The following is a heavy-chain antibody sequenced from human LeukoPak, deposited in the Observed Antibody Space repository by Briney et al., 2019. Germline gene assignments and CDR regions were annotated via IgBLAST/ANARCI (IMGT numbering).Heavy chain of an antibody. J-gene: IGHJ4*02. D-gene: IGHD3-22*01. Sequence: GGSLRLSCAGSGFTFRNYAMSWVRQAPGKGLEWVPVIISGGGSTYYADSVKGRFTISRDNSKNTLYLQMNSLRAEDTAVYYCAKDESSGCYYFDHWGQGTLVTVSS. CDR2: IISGGGST. CDR1: GFTFRNYA. V-gene: IGHV3-23*01. CDR3: AKDESSGCYYFDH.